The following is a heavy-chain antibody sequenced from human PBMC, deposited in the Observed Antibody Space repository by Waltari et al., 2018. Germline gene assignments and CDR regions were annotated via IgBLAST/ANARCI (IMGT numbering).Heavy chain of an antibody. CDR2: IPPIFGTA. D-gene: IGHD3-10*01. CDR1: GGTFSSYA. J-gene: IGHJ5*02. Sequence: QVQLVQSGAEVKKPGSSVKVSCKASGGTFSSYAISWLRQDPGQGLEWMGRIPPIFGTANYAQKFQGRVTITADNSTSTAYMELGSLRSGDTAVYYCASRDSGSDYLNWFDTWGRGALITVSS. CDR3: ASRDSGSDYLNWFDT. V-gene: IGHV1-69*08.